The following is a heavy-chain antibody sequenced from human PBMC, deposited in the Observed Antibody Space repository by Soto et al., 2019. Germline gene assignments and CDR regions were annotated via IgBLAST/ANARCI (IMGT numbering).Heavy chain of an antibody. CDR3: ARSSSGYYYGWYFDL. J-gene: IGHJ2*01. V-gene: IGHV4-59*01. CDR1: GGSIISYY. D-gene: IGHD3-22*01. CDR2: IYYSGST. Sequence: SETLSLTCTVPGGSIISYYWSCIRHPPGKGLEWIVYIYYSGSTNYNPSLKSRVTISVDTSKNQFSLKLSSVTAADTAVYYCARSSSGYYYGWYFDLWGRGTLVTVSS.